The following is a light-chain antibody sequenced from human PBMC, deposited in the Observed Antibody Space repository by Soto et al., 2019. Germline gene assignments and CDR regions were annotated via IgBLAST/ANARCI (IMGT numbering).Light chain of an antibody. Sequence: DIQMTQSPSTLSASVGDRVAITCRASQDITNCLAWYQQKPGKVPKVLIYHASILGSGVPSRFSGSGFGTEFTLTIDSLQPDDFATSYCQQCHYLWTFGQGTRVDIK. J-gene: IGKJ1*01. CDR3: QQCHYLWT. CDR2: HAS. CDR1: QDITNC. V-gene: IGKV1-5*01.